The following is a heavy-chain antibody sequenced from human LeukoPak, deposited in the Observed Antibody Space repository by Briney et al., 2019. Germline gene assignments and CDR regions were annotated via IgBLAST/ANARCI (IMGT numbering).Heavy chain of an antibody. CDR1: GYSFTSYW. V-gene: IGHV5-51*01. CDR3: ARPYDSSGYYPSY. CDR2: IYPGDSDT. J-gene: IGHJ4*02. D-gene: IGHD3-22*01. Sequence: GESPKISCQGSGYSFTSYWIGWVRQMPGKGLEWMGIIYPGDSDTRYSPSFQGQVTISADKSISTAYLQWSSLKASDTAMYYCARPYDSSGYYPSYWGQGTLVTVSS.